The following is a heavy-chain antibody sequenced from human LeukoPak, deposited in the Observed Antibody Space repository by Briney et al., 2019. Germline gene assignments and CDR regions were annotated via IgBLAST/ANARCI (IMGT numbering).Heavy chain of an antibody. CDR1: GFTVSGTY. V-gene: IGHV3-66*01. Sequence: GGSLRLSCAVSGFTVSGTYTSWVRQAPGKGLEWVSVIYSGGNTYYSDSVKGRFAISRDTSKNTLYLQMNSLRAEDTAVYYCARALYSGHADLFDSWGQGTLVTVSS. J-gene: IGHJ4*02. D-gene: IGHD5-12*01. CDR3: ARALYSGHADLFDS. CDR2: IYSGGNT.